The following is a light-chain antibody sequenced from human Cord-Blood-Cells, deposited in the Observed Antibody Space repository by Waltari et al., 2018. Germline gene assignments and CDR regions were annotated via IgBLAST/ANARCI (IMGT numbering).Light chain of an antibody. CDR2: KDS. CDR1: VLAKKY. Sequence: SYELTQPSSVSVSPGQTARITCSGDVLAKKYARWFQQKPCQAPVLVIYKDSERPSGIPERFSGYSSGTTVTLTISGAQVEDEADYYCYSAADNNLRVFGGGTKLTVL. CDR3: YSAADNNLRV. J-gene: IGLJ2*01. V-gene: IGLV3-27*01.